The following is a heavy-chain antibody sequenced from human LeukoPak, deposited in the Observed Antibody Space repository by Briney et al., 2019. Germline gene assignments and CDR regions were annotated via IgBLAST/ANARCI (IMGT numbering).Heavy chain of an antibody. Sequence: SETLSLTCTVSGGSISSSPCYWSWIRQPPGEGLEWIGYTYYSGSTFYNPSLKSRVTISVDVSKNQFSLKLTSVTAADTAVYYCARPLQDYDSGDYWGQGTLVTVSS. V-gene: IGHV4-39*01. CDR2: TYYSGST. CDR1: GGSISSSPCY. D-gene: IGHD3-10*01. J-gene: IGHJ4*02. CDR3: ARPLQDYDSGDY.